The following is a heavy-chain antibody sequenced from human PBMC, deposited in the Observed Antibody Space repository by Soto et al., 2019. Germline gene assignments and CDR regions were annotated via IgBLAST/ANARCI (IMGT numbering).Heavy chain of an antibody. J-gene: IGHJ4*02. CDR3: ARDPELFDY. V-gene: IGHV1-18*01. Sequence: QVQLVQSGAEVKKPGASVKVSCKASGYTFTSYGISWVRQAPGQGLERMVWISDYNVNTNYAQKHKGRVTMTTDTATRTAYMELRCLRSEDTAVYYCARDPELFDYWGQGTLVTVSS. CDR2: ISDYNVNT. D-gene: IGHD1-7*01. CDR1: GYTFTSYG.